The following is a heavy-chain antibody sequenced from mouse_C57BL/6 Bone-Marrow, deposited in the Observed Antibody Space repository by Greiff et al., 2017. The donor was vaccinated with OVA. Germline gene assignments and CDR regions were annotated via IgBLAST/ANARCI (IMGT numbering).Heavy chain of an antibody. CDR1: GYTFTSYW. V-gene: IGHV1-56*01. CDR3: ARDHSWYFDV. Sequence: VQLQQPGAELVMPGASVKLSCKASGYTFTSYWMHWVRQRPGQGLEWIGEIFPGSGSTYYNEKFKGKATLTVDTSSSTAYMQLSSLTSEDSAVYFCARDHSWYFDVWGTGTTVTVSS. CDR2: IFPGSGST. J-gene: IGHJ1*03.